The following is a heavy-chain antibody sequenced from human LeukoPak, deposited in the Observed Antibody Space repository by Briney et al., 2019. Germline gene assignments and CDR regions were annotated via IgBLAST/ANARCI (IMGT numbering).Heavy chain of an antibody. CDR2: IYYSGST. Sequence: PSETLSLTCTVSGGSISSYYWSWIRQPPGKGLEWIGYIYYSGSTNYNPSLKSRVTISVDTSKNQFSLKLSSVTAADTAVYYCATSSGWYSHAFDIWGQGTMATVSS. D-gene: IGHD6-19*01. CDR3: ATSSGWYSHAFDI. V-gene: IGHV4-59*01. J-gene: IGHJ3*02. CDR1: GGSISSYY.